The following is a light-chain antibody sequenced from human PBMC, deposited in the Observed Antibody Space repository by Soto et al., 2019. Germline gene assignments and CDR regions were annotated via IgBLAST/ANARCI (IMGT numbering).Light chain of an antibody. V-gene: IGLV1-40*01. J-gene: IGLJ3*02. CDR1: SSNIGAGYD. Sequence: HSVLTQPPSVSGAPGQRVTFSCTGSSSNIGAGYDVHWYQQLPGAAPKLLIYGNNNRPSGVPDRFSGSKSGTSASLAITGLQAEDEADYYCQSYDSSLSGLWVFGGGTKLTVL. CDR3: QSYDSSLSGLWV. CDR2: GNN.